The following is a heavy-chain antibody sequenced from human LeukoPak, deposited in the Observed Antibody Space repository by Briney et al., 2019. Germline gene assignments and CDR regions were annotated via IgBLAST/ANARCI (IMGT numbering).Heavy chain of an antibody. Sequence: ASVKVSCKASGYTFTSYGISWVRQAPGQGLEWMGWISAYNGNTNYAQKLQGRVTMTTDTSTSTAYMELRSLRSDDTAVYYCATRSSGGSPNWFDPWGQGTLVTVSS. D-gene: IGHD2-15*01. CDR2: ISAYNGNT. CDR1: GYTFTSYG. V-gene: IGHV1-18*01. J-gene: IGHJ5*02. CDR3: ATRSSGGSPNWFDP.